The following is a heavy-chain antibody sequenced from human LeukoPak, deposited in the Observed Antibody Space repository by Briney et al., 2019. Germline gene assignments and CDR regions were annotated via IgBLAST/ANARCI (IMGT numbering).Heavy chain of an antibody. CDR3: ARLAVDCSGGSCYSVWYFDL. CDR1: GCSFTNYW. V-gene: IGHV5-10-1*01. J-gene: IGHJ2*01. Sequence: GESLRISCKGSGCSFTNYWINWVRQMPGKGLEWMGKIDPSDSYTNYSPSFQGHVTISADKSISTAYLQWSSLKASDTAMYYCARLAVDCSGGSCYSVWYFDLWGRGTLVTVSS. D-gene: IGHD2-15*01. CDR2: IDPSDSYT.